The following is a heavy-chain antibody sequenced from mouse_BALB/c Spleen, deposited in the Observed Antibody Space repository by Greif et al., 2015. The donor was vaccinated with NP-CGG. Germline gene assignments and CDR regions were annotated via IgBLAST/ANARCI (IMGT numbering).Heavy chain of an antibody. D-gene: IGHD2-13*01. CDR3: ARSGDREIYYYAMDY. Sequence: EVKLMESGPELMKPGASVKISCKASGYSFTSYYMHWVKQSHGKSLEWIGYIDPFNGGTSYNQKFKGKATLTVDKSSSTAYMHLSSLTAEDSAVYYCARSGDREIYYYAMDYWGQGTSVTVSS. CDR2: IDPFNGGT. CDR1: GYSFTSYY. J-gene: IGHJ4*01. V-gene: IGHV1S135*01.